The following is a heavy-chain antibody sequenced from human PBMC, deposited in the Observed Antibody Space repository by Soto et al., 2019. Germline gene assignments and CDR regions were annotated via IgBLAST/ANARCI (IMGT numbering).Heavy chain of an antibody. J-gene: IGHJ6*02. CDR2: IYSGGST. D-gene: IGHD6-13*01. Sequence: GGSLRLSCAASGFTVSSNYMSWVRQAPGKGLEWVSVIYSGGSTYYADSVKGRFTISRDNSKNTLYLQMNSLRAEDTAVYYCASGNIAAAVHYYYGMDVWGQGTTVTVSS. CDR3: ASGNIAAAVHYYYGMDV. V-gene: IGHV3-53*01. CDR1: GFTVSSNY.